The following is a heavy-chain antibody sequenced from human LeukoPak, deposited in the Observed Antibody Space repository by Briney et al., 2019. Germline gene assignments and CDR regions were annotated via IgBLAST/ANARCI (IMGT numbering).Heavy chain of an antibody. CDR3: ARLLFSYDSSGYYYPYYFDY. CDR1: GFTFSSYW. D-gene: IGHD3-22*01. CDR2: IKQDGSEK. J-gene: IGHJ4*02. V-gene: IGHV3-7*01. Sequence: PGGSLRLSCAASGFTFSSYWMSWVRQAPGKGLEWVANIKQDGSEKYYVDSVKGRFTISRDNAKNSLYLQMNSLRAEDTAVYYCARLLFSYDSSGYYYPYYFDYWGQGTLVTVSS.